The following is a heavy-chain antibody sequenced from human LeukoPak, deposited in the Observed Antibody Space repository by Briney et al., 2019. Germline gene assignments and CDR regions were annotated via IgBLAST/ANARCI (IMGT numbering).Heavy chain of an antibody. J-gene: IGHJ3*02. V-gene: IGHV3-30*03. CDR2: VSYGGTNK. D-gene: IGHD4-23*01. CDR3: ARGTEDYGGSRDATIRRPFAI. Sequence: GGSLRLSCAASGFTFSNYGMHWVRQAPGKGLEWVAVVSYGGTNKYYADSVKGRFTVSRDNSKNTLYLQMNSLRAEDTAVYYCARGTEDYGGSRDATIRRPFAIWGQGTMVTVST. CDR1: GFTFSNYG.